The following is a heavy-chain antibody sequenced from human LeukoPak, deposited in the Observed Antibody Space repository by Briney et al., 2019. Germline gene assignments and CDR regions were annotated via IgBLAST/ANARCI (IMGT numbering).Heavy chain of an antibody. CDR3: AVATRSFLPDYC. CDR1: GFTVSSNY. D-gene: IGHD5-12*01. J-gene: IGHJ4*02. V-gene: IGHV3-7*01. Sequence: PGGSLRLSCAASGFTVSSNYMSWVRQAPGKGLEWVAIINQDGREKHYVDSVKGRFTISRDNAKDSLYLQMNSLRAEDTALYYCAVATRSFLPDYCWGQGTLVTVSS. CDR2: INQDGREK.